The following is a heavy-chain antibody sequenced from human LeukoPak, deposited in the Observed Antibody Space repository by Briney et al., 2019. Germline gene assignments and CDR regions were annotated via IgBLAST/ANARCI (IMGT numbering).Heavy chain of an antibody. CDR1: GFTFSTYA. CDR2: ISYDGSNK. D-gene: IGHD5-18*01. Sequence: GESLRLSCAASGFTFSTYAMHWVRQAPGKGLEWVAVISYDGSNKYYADSVKGRFTISRDNSKNTLYLQMNSLRAEDTAVYYCAILVNTAMVRMGYYYMDVWGKGTTVTVSS. V-gene: IGHV3-30*04. J-gene: IGHJ6*03. CDR3: AILVNTAMVRMGYYYMDV.